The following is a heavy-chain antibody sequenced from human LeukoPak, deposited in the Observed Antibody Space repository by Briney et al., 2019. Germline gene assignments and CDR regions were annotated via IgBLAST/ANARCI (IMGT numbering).Heavy chain of an antibody. V-gene: IGHV4-38-2*02. CDR2: IYHSGST. J-gene: IGHJ4*02. CDR3: ARDGIVGARDSN. D-gene: IGHD1-26*01. CDR1: GYSISSGYY. Sequence: SETLSLTCTVSGYSISSGYYWGWIRQPPGKGLEWIGSIYHSGSTYYNPSLKSRVTISVDTSKNQSSLKLSSVTAADTAVYYCARDGIVGARDSNWGQGTLVTVSS.